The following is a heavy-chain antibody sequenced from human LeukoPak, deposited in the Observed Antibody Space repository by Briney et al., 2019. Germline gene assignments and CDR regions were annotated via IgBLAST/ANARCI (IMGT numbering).Heavy chain of an antibody. V-gene: IGHV4-61*01. J-gene: IGHJ3*02. D-gene: IGHD3-3*01. Sequence: ETLSLTCTVSGGSISSGSYYWSWIRQPPGKGLEWIGYIYYSGSTNYNPSLKSRVTISVDTSKNQFSLKLSSVTAADTAVYYCARALPRPRITIFGVVIPDAFDIWGQGTMVTVSS. CDR2: IYYSGST. CDR3: ARALPRPRITIFGVVIPDAFDI. CDR1: GGSISSGSYY.